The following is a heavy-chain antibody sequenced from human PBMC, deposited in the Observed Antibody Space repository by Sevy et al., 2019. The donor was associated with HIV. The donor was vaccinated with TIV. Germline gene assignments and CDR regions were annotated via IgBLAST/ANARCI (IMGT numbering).Heavy chain of an antibody. Sequence: GGSLRLSCVASGFTFSDSWMTWVRQAPGKGLERIAFINEDGSRLGYVDSLRGRFTISRENTKNSLSLQMNSLRAEDTAVYFCSRDRANTALDYWGQGTLVTVSS. CDR1: GFTFSDSW. CDR3: SRDRANTALDY. V-gene: IGHV3-7*01. CDR2: INEDGSRL. J-gene: IGHJ4*02.